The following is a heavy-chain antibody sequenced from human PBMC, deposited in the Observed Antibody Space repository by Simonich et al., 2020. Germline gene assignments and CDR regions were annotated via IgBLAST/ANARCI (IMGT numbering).Heavy chain of an antibody. CDR2: INPKSGGT. CDR3: ARSHIAAAGTGYFQH. V-gene: IGHV1-2*02. Sequence: QVQLVQSGAEVKKPGASVKVSCKASGYTFTGYYMHWVRQAPGPGLEGMGWINPKSGGTNYAQKFQGRVTMTRDTSISTAYMELSRLRSDDTAVYYCARSHIAAAGTGYFQHWGQGTLVTVSS. J-gene: IGHJ1*01. CDR1: GYTFTGYY. D-gene: IGHD6-13*01.